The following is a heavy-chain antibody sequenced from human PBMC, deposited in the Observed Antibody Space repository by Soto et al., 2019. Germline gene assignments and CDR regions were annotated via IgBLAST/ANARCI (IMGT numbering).Heavy chain of an antibody. CDR3: ERPSYSDAFDI. J-gene: IGHJ3*02. D-gene: IGHD2-21*01. CDR1: GGSFSGYY. V-gene: IGHV4-34*01. CDR2: INHSGST. Sequence: SETLSLTCAVYGGSFSGYYWSWIRQPPGKGLEWIGEINHSGSTNYNPSLKSRVTISVDTSKNQFSLKLSSVTAADTAVYYCERPSYSDAFDIWGQGTMVTVSS.